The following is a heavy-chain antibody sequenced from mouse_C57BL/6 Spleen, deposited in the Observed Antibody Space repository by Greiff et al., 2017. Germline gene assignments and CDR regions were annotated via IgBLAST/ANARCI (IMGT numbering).Heavy chain of an antibody. V-gene: IGHV6-3*01. J-gene: IGHJ4*01. Sequence: EVMLVESGGGLVQPGGSMKLSCVASGFTFSNYWMNWVRQSPEKGLEWVAQIRLKSDNYATHYAESVKGRFTISRDDSKSSVYLQMNNLRAEDTGIYYCTVGIYYAMDFWGQGTSVTVSS. CDR3: TVGIYYAMDF. CDR2: IRLKSDNYAT. CDR1: GFTFSNYW.